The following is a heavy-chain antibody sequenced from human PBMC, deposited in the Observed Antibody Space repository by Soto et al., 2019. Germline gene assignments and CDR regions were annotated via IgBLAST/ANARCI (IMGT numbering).Heavy chain of an antibody. Sequence: SETLSLTCTVSGGSISTYYWTWIRQSPGKGLEWIGYVHHSGSTNYNPSLKSRVTISVDTSKNQFSPKLSSVTAADTAVYYCARRYGSCFDYWGQGTLVTVSS. V-gene: IGHV4-59*08. J-gene: IGHJ4*02. CDR1: GGSISTYY. D-gene: IGHD5-18*01. CDR3: ARRYGSCFDY. CDR2: VHHSGST.